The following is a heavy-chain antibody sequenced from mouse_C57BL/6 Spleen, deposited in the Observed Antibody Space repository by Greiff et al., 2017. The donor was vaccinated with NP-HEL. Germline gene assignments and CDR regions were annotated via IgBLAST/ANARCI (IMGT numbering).Heavy chain of an antibody. CDR2: IHPNSGST. J-gene: IGHJ4*01. CDR3: AREDYYGSSSYAMDY. V-gene: IGHV1-64*01. CDR1: GYTFTSYW. Sequence: QVQLQQPGAELVKPGASVKLSCKASGYTFTSYWMHWVKQRPGQGLEWIGMIHPNSGSTNYNEKFKSKATLTVDKSSSTAYMQLSSLTSEDSAVYYCAREDYYGSSSYAMDYWGQGTSVTVSS. D-gene: IGHD1-1*01.